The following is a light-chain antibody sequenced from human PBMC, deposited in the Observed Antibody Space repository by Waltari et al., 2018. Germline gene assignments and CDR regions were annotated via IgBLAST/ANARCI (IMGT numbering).Light chain of an antibody. J-gene: IGKJ2*01. Sequence: DIQMTQSPSSLSASVGDRVTITCRASQSISSYLNWYQHKPGKAPKLLIYAASSLQSGVPSRVSGSGSGTDFTLTISSLQPEDFATYYCQQSYSIPYTFGQGTKLEIK. CDR2: AAS. V-gene: IGKV1-39*01. CDR3: QQSYSIPYT. CDR1: QSISSY.